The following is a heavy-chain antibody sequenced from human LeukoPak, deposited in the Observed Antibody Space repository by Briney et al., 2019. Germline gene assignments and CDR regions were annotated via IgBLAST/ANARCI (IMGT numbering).Heavy chain of an antibody. CDR3: ARAGVVSAMGDAFDI. Sequence: PSETLSLTCAVSGGSISSGGYSWSWIRQPPGKGLEWIGYIYHSGSTYYNPSLKSRVTISVDTSKNQFSLKLSSVTAADTAVYYCARAGVVSAMGDAFDIWGQGTMVTVSS. CDR2: IYHSGST. D-gene: IGHD5/OR15-5a*01. V-gene: IGHV4-30-2*01. CDR1: GGSISSGGYS. J-gene: IGHJ3*02.